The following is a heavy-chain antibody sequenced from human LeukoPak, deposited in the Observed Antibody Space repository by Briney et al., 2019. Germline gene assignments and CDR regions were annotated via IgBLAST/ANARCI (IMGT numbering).Heavy chain of an antibody. J-gene: IGHJ4*02. Sequence: PGGSLRLSCAASRFTSSNYPMHWVRQAPGKGLEWVALLSYDGSNECYADSVKGRFTISRDNSKNTLYLQMNSLRAEDSAVYYCARGRGSYSADYWGQGTLVTVSS. CDR3: ARGRGSYSADY. CDR1: RFTSSNYP. D-gene: IGHD1-26*01. V-gene: IGHV3-30-3*01. CDR2: LSYDGSNE.